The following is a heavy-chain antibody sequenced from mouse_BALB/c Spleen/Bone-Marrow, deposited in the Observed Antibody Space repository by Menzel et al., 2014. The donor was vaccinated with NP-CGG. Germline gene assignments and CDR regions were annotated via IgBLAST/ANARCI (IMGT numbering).Heavy chain of an antibody. CDR1: GYTFTDSE. Sequence: VKLMESGAELVRPGASVTLSCKASGYTFTDSEMHWLKQTPVHGLEWIGAIDPETGGTAYNQKFKGRATLTTDKSSSTAYMELRSLTSEDSAVYYCTRLDSSGYGAYWGQGTLVTVSA. V-gene: IGHV1-15*01. CDR2: IDPETGGT. D-gene: IGHD3-2*01. CDR3: TRLDSSGYGAY. J-gene: IGHJ3*01.